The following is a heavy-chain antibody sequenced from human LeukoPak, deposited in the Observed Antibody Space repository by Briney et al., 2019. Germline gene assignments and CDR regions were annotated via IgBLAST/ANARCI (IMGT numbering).Heavy chain of an antibody. D-gene: IGHD1-26*01. CDR3: ARDRVGGATAAFDI. CDR1: GGSISSYY. J-gene: IGHJ3*02. V-gene: IGHV4-59*13. Sequence: SETLSLTCTVSGGSISSYYWSWVRQPPGKGLEWIVFIYYSGSTNYNPSLKSRVAISVDRSKNQFSLKLSSVTAADTAVYYCARDRVGGATAAFDIWGQGTMVTASS. CDR2: IYYSGST.